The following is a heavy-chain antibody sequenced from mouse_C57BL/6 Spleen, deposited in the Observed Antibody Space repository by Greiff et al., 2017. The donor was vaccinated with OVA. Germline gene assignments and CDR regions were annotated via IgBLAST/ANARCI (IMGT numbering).Heavy chain of an antibody. Sequence: QVQLQQPGTELVKPGASVKLSCKASGFTFTSYWMHWVTQRPGQGLEWIGIINPGNGGTNYHEKFKRQATITVDNSSSTAYMQLSNLTSEDSAVYDCAREPLYYGNYGDYWGQGTTLTVSS. V-gene: IGHV1-53*01. D-gene: IGHD2-1*01. CDR2: INPGNGGT. CDR3: AREPLYYGNYGDY. J-gene: IGHJ2*01. CDR1: GFTFTSYW.